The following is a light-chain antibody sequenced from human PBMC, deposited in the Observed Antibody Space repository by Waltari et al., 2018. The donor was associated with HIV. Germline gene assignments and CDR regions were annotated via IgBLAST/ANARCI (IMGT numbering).Light chain of an antibody. Sequence: QSALSQPDSVTGSFVQSITISCTGTRSDVGGYQYLPCYQQQPGKAPKLLISEVSNRSSGVSSRFSGSKSGNTASLTTVWLQAEEEADYYCSAYTNRDTVVFGGGTKLIVV. CDR3: SAYTNRDTVV. V-gene: IGLV2-14*03. J-gene: IGLJ2*01. CDR1: RSDVGGYQY. CDR2: EVS.